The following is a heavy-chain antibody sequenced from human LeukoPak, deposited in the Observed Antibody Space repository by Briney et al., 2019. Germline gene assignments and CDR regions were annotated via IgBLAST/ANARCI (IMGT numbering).Heavy chain of an antibody. J-gene: IGHJ4*02. Sequence: GGSLRLSCAASGFTFSSYGMHWVRQAPGKGLEWVAVISYAGSNKYYADSVKGRFTISRDNSKNTLYLQMNSLRAEDTAVYYCAKDRGYCSGGSCYYFDYWGQGTLVTVSS. V-gene: IGHV3-30*18. D-gene: IGHD2-15*01. CDR3: AKDRGYCSGGSCYYFDY. CDR2: ISYAGSNK. CDR1: GFTFSSYG.